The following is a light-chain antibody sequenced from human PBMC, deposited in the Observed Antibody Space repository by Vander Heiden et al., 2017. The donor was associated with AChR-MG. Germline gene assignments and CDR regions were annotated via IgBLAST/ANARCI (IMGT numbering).Light chain of an antibody. CDR3: QQYDS. V-gene: IGKV3-20*01. CDR2: GTS. CDR1: KSVSKNY. J-gene: IGKJ4*01. Sequence: EIVLTQSPGTLSLSPGERATLSGSASKSVSKNYLAGDQQKPGQAPRLLVYGTSYRATGIPDRFSGSGSGTDFTLTSSRLEPEDSAGYHGQQYDSFGGGTKVEIK.